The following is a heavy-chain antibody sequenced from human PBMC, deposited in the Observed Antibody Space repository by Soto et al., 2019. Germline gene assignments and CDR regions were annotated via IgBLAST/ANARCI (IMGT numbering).Heavy chain of an antibody. D-gene: IGHD1-26*01. J-gene: IGHJ5*02. CDR1: VGSITSYH. Sequence: SETRCITCVFSVGSITSYHWRWVRQFPGKGLEWIAYRAYTGNTNYNPSLKSRVTISMDTSKNQLSLKLTSMTAADTAVYYRARDMHAAFPHYFDPWGQGTLVTVSS. V-gene: IGHV4-59*01. CDR3: ARDMHAAFPHYFDP. CDR2: RAYTGNT.